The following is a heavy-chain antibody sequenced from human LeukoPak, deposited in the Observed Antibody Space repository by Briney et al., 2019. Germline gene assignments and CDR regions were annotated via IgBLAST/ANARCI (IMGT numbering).Heavy chain of an antibody. CDR2: IYYSGST. D-gene: IGHD3-10*01. J-gene: IGHJ6*03. Sequence: SETLSLTCTVSGGSISSYYWSWLRQPPGKGLEWVGYIYYSGSTNYNPSLKSRVTISVDTSKNRFSLKLSSVTAADTAVYYCARHSAPTMVRGVNYYYYYMDVWGKGTTVTVSS. CDR1: GGSISSYY. V-gene: IGHV4-59*08. CDR3: ARHSAPTMVRGVNYYYYYMDV.